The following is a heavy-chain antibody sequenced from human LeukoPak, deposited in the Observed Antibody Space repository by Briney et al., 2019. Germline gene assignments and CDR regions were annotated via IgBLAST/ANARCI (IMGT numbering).Heavy chain of an antibody. J-gene: IGHJ4*02. CDR1: GYTLTELS. D-gene: IGHD6-6*01. V-gene: IGHV1-24*01. CDR3: ATIYSSSSRADY. CDR2: FDPEDDET. Sequence: GASVKVSCKVSGYTLTELSMHWVRQAPGKGLEWMGGFDPEDDETIYAQKFQGRVTMTEDTSTDTAYMELSSLRSEDTAVYYCATIYSSSSRADYWGQGTLVTVSS.